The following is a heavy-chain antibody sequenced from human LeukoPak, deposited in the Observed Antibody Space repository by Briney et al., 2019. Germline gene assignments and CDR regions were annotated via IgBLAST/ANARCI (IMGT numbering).Heavy chain of an antibody. D-gene: IGHD1-1*01. CDR3: AASSPKNWKAQDS. CDR2: FEPEDGEI. CDR1: GHTLSKLH. V-gene: IGHV1-24*01. Sequence: GASVKVSCKVSGHTLSKLHMHWVRQAPGKGLEWMGGFEPEDGEIISAQNFQGRVTMTESTSTDTAYMELRRLTSDDTAVYYCAASSPKNWKAQDSWGQGTLLTVSS. J-gene: IGHJ4*02.